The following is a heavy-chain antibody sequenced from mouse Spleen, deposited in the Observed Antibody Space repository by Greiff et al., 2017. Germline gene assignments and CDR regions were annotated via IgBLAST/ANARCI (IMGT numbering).Heavy chain of an antibody. D-gene: IGHD2-1*01. CDR2: IWGGGST. CDR3: ANDYYGNQAWFAY. Sequence: QVQLQQSGPGLVAPSQSLSITCTVSGFSLTDYGVSWIRQPPGKGLEWLGVIWGGGSTYYNSALNSRLSISKDNSKSQVFLKMNSLQTDDTAMYYCANDYYGNQAWFAYWGQGTLVTVSA. V-gene: IGHV2-6-5*01. CDR1: GFSLTDYG. J-gene: IGHJ3*01.